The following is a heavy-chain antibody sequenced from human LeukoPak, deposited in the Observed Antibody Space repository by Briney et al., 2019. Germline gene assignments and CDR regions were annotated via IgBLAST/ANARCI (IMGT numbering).Heavy chain of an antibody. J-gene: IGHJ4*02. CDR2: INPNSGGT. CDR1: GYTFTGYY. Sequence: GASVKVSCKASGYTFTGYYMHWVRQAPGQGLEWMGWINPNSGGTNYAQKFQGRVTMTRDTSISTAYMELSRLRSDDTAVYYCARGRPYYDILTGYPFDYWGQGTLDTVSS. D-gene: IGHD3-9*01. V-gene: IGHV1-2*02. CDR3: ARGRPYYDILTGYPFDY.